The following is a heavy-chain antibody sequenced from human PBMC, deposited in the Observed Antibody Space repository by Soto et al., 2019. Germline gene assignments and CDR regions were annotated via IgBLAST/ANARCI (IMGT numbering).Heavy chain of an antibody. CDR1: GFTLSKAW. V-gene: IGHV3-15*01. CDR2: IKSDSDGGTT. D-gene: IGHD3-3*01. Sequence: EVQLVESGGGLVKPGGSRRLSCVTSGFTLSKAWMSWVRQAPGKGLECVGRIKSDSDGGTTDYAAPVKGRFTMSRDDSKNTVYLQMNSLKTEDTAVYYCTADALRFLEWFSYWGQGTLVTVSS. J-gene: IGHJ4*02. CDR3: TADALRFLEWFSY.